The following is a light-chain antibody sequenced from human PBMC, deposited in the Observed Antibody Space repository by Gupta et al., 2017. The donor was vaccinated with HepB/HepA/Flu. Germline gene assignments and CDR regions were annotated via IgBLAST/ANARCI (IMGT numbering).Light chain of an antibody. CDR2: GPR. J-gene: IGKJ5*01. CDR3: QQYNYGFSLT. Sequence: EIVMTQSPATLSVSPGERATLSCRASQSVSSNLAWYQQKPGQAPRLLIYGPRTRAKGIPARFSGSGFGQELARSISSRLSEDFAGYYFQQYNYGFSLTFGEGTLLDIK. V-gene: IGKV3-15*01. CDR1: QSVSSN.